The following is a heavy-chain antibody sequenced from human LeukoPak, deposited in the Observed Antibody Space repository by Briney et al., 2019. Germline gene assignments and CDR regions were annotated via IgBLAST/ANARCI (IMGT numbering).Heavy chain of an antibody. CDR3: ARWGRGAAAGSGIDRFDY. CDR2: IYYSGST. D-gene: IGHD6-13*01. CDR1: GGSISSSSYS. V-gene: IGHV4-39*07. Sequence: PSETLSLTCTVSGGSISSSSYSWGWIRQPPGKGLEWIGSIYYSGSTNYNPSLKSRVTISVDTSKNQFSLKLSSVTAADTAVYYCARWGRGAAAGSGIDRFDYWGQGTLVTVSS. J-gene: IGHJ4*02.